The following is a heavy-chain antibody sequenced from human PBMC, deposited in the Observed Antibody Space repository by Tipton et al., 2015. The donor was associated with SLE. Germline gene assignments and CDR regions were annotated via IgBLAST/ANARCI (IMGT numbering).Heavy chain of an antibody. J-gene: IGHJ5*02. V-gene: IGHV4-61*05. CDR1: GGSISSSSYY. CDR3: ARLYSSGWGWCDP. Sequence: TLSLTCTVSGGSISSSSYYWGWIRQPPGKVLEWIGYIYYSGSTNYNPSLKSRVTISVDTSKNQFSLKLGSVTAGDTAVYYCARLYSSGWGWCDPWGHGTLVTVSS. D-gene: IGHD6-19*01. CDR2: IYYSGST.